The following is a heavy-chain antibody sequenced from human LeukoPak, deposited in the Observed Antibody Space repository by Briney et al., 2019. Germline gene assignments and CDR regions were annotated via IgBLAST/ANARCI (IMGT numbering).Heavy chain of an antibody. D-gene: IGHD6-19*01. CDR1: GGTFSSYA. CDR3: ARGPSGWYKNYYYYMDV. CDR2: IIPIFGTA. Sequence: GASVKVSCKASGGTFSSYAISWVRQAPGQGLEWMGGIIPIFGTANYAQKFQGRVTITADESTSTAYMELSSLRSEDTAVYYCARGPSGWYKNYYYYMDVWGKGTTVTVSS. V-gene: IGHV1-69*13. J-gene: IGHJ6*03.